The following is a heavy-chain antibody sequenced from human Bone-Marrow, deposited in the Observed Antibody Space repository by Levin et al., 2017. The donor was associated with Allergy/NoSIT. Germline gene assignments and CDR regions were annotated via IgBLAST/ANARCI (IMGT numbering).Heavy chain of an antibody. V-gene: IGHV3-9*01. D-gene: IGHD3-9*01. CDR2: ITWNSGSV. J-gene: IGHJ5*02. CDR1: GFTFDDYT. CDR3: TKGPYYEILTGYCEPFAP. Sequence: GGSLRLSCAASGFTFDDYTMHWVRQGPGKGLEWVSGITWNSGSVAYAASVKGRFTISRDNAKSTLYLEMNGLRVEDTALYYCTKGPYYEILTGYCEPFAPWGQGTQVTVSS.